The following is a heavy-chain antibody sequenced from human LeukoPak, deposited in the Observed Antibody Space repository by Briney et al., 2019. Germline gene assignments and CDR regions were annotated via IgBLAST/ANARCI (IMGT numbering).Heavy chain of an antibody. CDR3: ARDLLSSSSWSDWFDP. CDR1: GYTFTSYY. V-gene: IGHV1-46*01. CDR2: INPSGGST. J-gene: IGHJ5*02. Sequence: APVKVSCKASGYTFTSYYMHWVRQAPGQGLEWMGIINPSGGSTSYAQKFQGRVTMTRDTSTSTVYMELSSLRSEDTAVYYCARDLLSSSSWSDWFDPWGQGTLVTVSS. D-gene: IGHD6-13*01.